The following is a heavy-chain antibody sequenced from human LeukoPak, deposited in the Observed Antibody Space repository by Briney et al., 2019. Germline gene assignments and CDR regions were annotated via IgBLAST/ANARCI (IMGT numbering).Heavy chain of an antibody. D-gene: IGHD3-3*01. V-gene: IGHV1-69*13. CDR2: IIPIFGTA. Sequence: SVKVSCTASGGTFSSYAISWVRQGPGQGLEWMGGIIPIFGTANYAQKFQGRVTITADESTSTAYMELSSLRSEDTAVYYCASAKPRRDFWSGSSYYYYGIDVWGQGTTVTVSS. CDR1: GGTFSSYA. CDR3: ASAKPRRDFWSGSSYYYYGIDV. J-gene: IGHJ6*02.